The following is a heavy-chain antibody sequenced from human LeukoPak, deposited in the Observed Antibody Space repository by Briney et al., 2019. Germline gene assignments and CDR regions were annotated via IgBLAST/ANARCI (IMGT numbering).Heavy chain of an antibody. V-gene: IGHV1-18*01. CDR3: ARGMSCSSTRCYYYGMDV. CDR1: GYTFTSYG. CDR2: ISAYNGNT. D-gene: IGHD2-2*01. J-gene: IGHJ6*02. Sequence: ASVKVSCKASGYTFTSYGISWVRQAPGQGLEWMGWISAYNGNTNYAQKLQGRVTKTTDTSTSTAYMELRSLRSDDTAVYYCARGMSCSSTRCYYYGMDVWGQGTTVTVSS.